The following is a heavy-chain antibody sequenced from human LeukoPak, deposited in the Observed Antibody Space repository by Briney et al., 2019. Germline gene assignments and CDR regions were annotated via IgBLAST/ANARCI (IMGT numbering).Heavy chain of an antibody. D-gene: IGHD5/OR15-5a*01. CDR1: GGSISSGGYS. CDR2: IYHSGST. V-gene: IGHV4-30-2*01. Sequence: SETLSLTCAVSGGSISSGGYSWGWIRQPPGKGLEWIGYIYHSGSTYYNPSLKSRVTISVDRSKNQFSLKLSSVTAADTAVYYCARGGSTLFDYWGQGTLVTVSS. CDR3: ARGGSTLFDY. J-gene: IGHJ4*02.